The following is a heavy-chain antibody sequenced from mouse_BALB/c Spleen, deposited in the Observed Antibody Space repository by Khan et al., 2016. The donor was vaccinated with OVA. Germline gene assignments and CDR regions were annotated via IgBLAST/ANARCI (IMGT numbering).Heavy chain of an antibody. CDR1: GYTFTNYR. V-gene: IGHV9-1*02. CDR3: ARETSYWYFDA. CDR2: INTHTGEP. J-gene: IGHJ1*01. Sequence: QFQLVQSGPELKKPGETVKISCKAVGYTFTNYRMNWMKQAPEKGLKWMGWINTHTGEPTYGDDFKGRFAFSLENSATTAYLQIHNLKDEDMATYFCARETSYWYFDAWGAGTTVTVSS. D-gene: IGHD1-3*01.